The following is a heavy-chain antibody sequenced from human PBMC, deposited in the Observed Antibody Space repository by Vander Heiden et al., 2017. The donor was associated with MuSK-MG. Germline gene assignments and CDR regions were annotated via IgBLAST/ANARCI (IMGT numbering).Heavy chain of an antibody. CDR1: GGSTSSGGYY. Sequence: QVQLQESGQGLVKPSQTLSLTCTVSGGSTSSGGYYWGWIRQHPGKGLEWIGYIYYSGSTYYNPSLKSRVTISVDTSKNQFSLKLSSVTAADTAVYYCARRPRVYDILTGYYPGTYDYWGQGTLVTVSS. V-gene: IGHV4-31*03. CDR2: IYYSGST. J-gene: IGHJ4*02. D-gene: IGHD3-9*01. CDR3: ARRPRVYDILTGYYPGTYDY.